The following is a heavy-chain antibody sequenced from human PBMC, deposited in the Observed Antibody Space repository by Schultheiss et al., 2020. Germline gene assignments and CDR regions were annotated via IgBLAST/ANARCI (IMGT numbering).Heavy chain of an antibody. CDR3: ARRSTGMDV. Sequence: GGSLRLSCAASGFTVSSNYMTWIRQAPGKGLDWISYMSSSGATVYYADSVKGRFTFSRDNAKNSLYLQMNSLRAEDTAVYYCARRSTGMDVWGQGTTVTVSS. D-gene: IGHD2-2*01. J-gene: IGHJ6*02. CDR1: GFTVSSNY. V-gene: IGHV3-11*01. CDR2: MSSSGATV.